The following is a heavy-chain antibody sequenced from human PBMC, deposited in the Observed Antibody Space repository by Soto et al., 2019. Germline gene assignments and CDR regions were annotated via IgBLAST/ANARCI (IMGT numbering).Heavy chain of an antibody. CDR2: IYYSGTT. Sequence: SETLSLTCTVSGGSISSGDYYWSWIRQPPGKGLEWIGYIYYSGTTYYNPSLKSRVTISVDTSKNQFSLKLSSVTAADTAVYYCARVSYDFWSGSTSGLDYWGQGTLVTVSS. CDR3: ARVSYDFWSGSTSGLDY. CDR1: GGSISSGDYY. D-gene: IGHD3-3*01. V-gene: IGHV4-30-4*01. J-gene: IGHJ4*02.